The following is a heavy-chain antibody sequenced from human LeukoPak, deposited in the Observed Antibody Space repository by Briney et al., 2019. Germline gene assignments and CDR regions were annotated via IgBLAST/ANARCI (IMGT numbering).Heavy chain of an antibody. CDR2: INPNSGGT. CDR3: AREGEYYYDSSGYLDAFDI. J-gene: IGHJ3*02. D-gene: IGHD3-22*01. CDR1: GYTFTGYY. V-gene: IGHV1-2*06. Sequence: ASVKVSCKASGYTFTGYYMHWVRQAPGQGLEWMGRINPNSGGTNYAQKFQGRVTMTRDTSISTAYMELSRLRSDDTAVYYCAREGEYYYDSSGYLDAFDIWGQGTVVTVSS.